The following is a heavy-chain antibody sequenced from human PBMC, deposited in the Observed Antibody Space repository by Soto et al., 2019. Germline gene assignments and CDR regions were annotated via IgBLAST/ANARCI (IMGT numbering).Heavy chain of an antibody. CDR1: GYTFTSYD. D-gene: IGHD3-10*01. Sequence: QVQLVQSGAEVKKPGASVKVSCKASGYTFTSYDLNWVRQATGQGLEWMGWMNTNSGTTGYAQKLQGRVTRTRNTSISTAYMELSSLRSEDTAVYYCARARKVRGVIILARYYYLYMDVWGKGTTVTVSS. V-gene: IGHV1-8*01. CDR2: MNTNSGTT. J-gene: IGHJ6*03. CDR3: ARARKVRGVIILARYYYLYMDV.